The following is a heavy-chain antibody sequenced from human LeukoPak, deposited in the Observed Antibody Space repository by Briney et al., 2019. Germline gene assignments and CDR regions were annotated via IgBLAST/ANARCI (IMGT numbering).Heavy chain of an antibody. J-gene: IGHJ5*02. Sequence: SETLSLTCTVSGGSISSYYWSWIRQPPGKGLEWIGYIYYSGSTYYNPSLKSRVTISVDTSKNQFSLKLSSVTAADTAVYYCARDCGYSSSSWDNWFDPWGQGTLVTVSS. CDR3: ARDCGYSSSSWDNWFDP. V-gene: IGHV4-30-4*08. CDR1: GGSISSYY. D-gene: IGHD6-6*01. CDR2: IYYSGST.